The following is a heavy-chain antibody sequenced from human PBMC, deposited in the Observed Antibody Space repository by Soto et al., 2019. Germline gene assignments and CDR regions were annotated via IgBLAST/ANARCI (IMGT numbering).Heavy chain of an antibody. CDR1: GSTFSSYG. V-gene: IGHV3-30*03. Sequence: PGGSLRLSCAASGSTFSSYGMHWVRQAPGKGLEWVAVISYDGSNKYYADSVKGRFTISRDNSKNTLYLQMNSLRAEDTAVYYCARWNSYGYYFDYWGQGT. D-gene: IGHD5-18*01. J-gene: IGHJ4*02. CDR3: ARWNSYGYYFDY. CDR2: ISYDGSNK.